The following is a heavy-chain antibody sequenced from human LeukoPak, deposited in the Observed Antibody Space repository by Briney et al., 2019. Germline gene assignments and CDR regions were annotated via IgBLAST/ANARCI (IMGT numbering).Heavy chain of an antibody. V-gene: IGHV3-30*09. Sequence: PGGSLRLSCAASGFTFSSYAMHWVRQAPGKGLEWVAVISYDGSNKYYADSVKGRFAISRDNSKNTLYLQMNSLRAEDTAVYYCASYTKYYYDSSGYPDAFDIWGQGTMVTVSS. CDR3: ASYTKYYYDSSGYPDAFDI. J-gene: IGHJ3*02. D-gene: IGHD3-22*01. CDR2: ISYDGSNK. CDR1: GFTFSSYA.